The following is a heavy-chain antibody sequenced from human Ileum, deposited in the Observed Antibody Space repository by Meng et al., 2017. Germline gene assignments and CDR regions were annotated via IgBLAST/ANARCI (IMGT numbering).Heavy chain of an antibody. CDR3: AHRLLFSGFWNSGSFDY. V-gene: IGHV2-5*02. CDR2: IYWDDDK. Sequence: SGPTLVKPTQTLTLTCTLSGFPLTTSGVGVGWIRQPPGRALEWLALIYWDDDKRYSPSLKSRLTVTKDTSKNQVVLTMTNVDPVDTATYYCAHRLLFSGFWNSGSFDYWGPGTPVTVSS. D-gene: IGHD3-3*01. CDR1: GFPLTTSGVG. J-gene: IGHJ4*02.